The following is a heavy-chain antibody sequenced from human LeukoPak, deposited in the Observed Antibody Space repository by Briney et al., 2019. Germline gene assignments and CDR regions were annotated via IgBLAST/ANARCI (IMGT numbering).Heavy chain of an antibody. J-gene: IGHJ4*02. V-gene: IGHV1-2*02. CDR2: VNTHTGAT. CDR3: ARSGRGRVYGFFDY. D-gene: IGHD3-10*01. Sequence: ASVKVSCKASGYTFTGYYMHWVRQAPGQGLEWMGWVNTHTGATNYAQKFQGAVTMTRDTSISTAYMELSRPRSDDTAMYYCARSGRGRVYGFFDYWGQGTLVTVSS. CDR1: GYTFTGYY.